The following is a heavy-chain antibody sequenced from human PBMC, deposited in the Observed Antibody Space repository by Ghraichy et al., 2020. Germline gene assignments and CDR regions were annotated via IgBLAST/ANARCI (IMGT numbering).Heavy chain of an antibody. CDR3: ARDIKSSSWSYYYYAMDV. Sequence: SCAASRFTFSGYSMHWVRQAPGKGLEWVGVISYDGSNKYYADSVKGRFTISRDNSKNTLYLQMNSLRAEDTAVYYCARDIKSSSWSYYYYAMDVWGQGTTVTVSS. CDR2: ISYDGSNK. J-gene: IGHJ6*02. D-gene: IGHD6-13*01. CDR1: RFTFSGYS. V-gene: IGHV3-30-3*01.